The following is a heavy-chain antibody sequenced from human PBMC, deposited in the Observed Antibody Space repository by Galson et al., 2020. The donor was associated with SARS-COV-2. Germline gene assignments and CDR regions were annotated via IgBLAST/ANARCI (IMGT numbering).Heavy chain of an antibody. J-gene: IGHJ3*02. V-gene: IGHV4-31*03. Sequence: SETLSLTCTVSGGSISSGGYYWSWIRQHPGKGLEWIGYIYYSGSTHYNPSLKSRVTISVDTSKNQFSLKLSSVTAADTAVYYCARGNGITIFGVVIIGAFDIWGQGTMVTVSS. CDR3: ARGNGITIFGVVIIGAFDI. D-gene: IGHD3-3*01. CDR1: GGSISSGGYY. CDR2: IYYSGST.